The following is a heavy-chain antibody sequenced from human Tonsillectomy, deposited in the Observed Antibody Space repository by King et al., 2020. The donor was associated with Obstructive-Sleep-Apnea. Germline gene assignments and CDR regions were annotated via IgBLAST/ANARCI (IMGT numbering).Heavy chain of an antibody. D-gene: IGHD3-10*01. CDR2: INHSGST. CDR3: AGGSITMVRGVMSDY. J-gene: IGHJ4*02. CDR1: GGSFSGYY. V-gene: IGHV4-34*01. Sequence: VQLQQWGAGLLKPSETLSLTCAVYGGSFSGYYWSWIRQPPGKGLEWIGEINHSGSTNYNPSLKSRVTISVDTSKNQFSLKLSSVTAADTAVYYCAGGSITMVRGVMSDYWGQGTLVTVSS.